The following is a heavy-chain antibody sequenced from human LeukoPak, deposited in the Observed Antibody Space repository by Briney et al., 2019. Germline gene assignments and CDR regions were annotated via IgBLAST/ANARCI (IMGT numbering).Heavy chain of an antibody. CDR2: ISSSGSTI. J-gene: IGHJ3*02. Sequence: PGGSLRLSCAASGFTFSDYYMSWIRQAPGKGLEWVSYISSSGSTIYYADSVKGRFTISRDNAKNSLYLQMNSLRAEDTAVYYCARPLAPWWELRGGPNAFHIWGQGTMVTVSS. V-gene: IGHV3-11*01. D-gene: IGHD1-26*01. CDR1: GFTFSDYY. CDR3: ARPLAPWWELRGGPNAFHI.